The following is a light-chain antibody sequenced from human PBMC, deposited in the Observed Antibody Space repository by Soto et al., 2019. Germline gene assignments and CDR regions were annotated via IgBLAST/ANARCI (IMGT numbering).Light chain of an antibody. CDR1: QSISSN. CDR2: GAS. Sequence: EIVMTQSPATLSVSPGERATLSCRASQSISSNLAWYQQKPGQAPRLLIYGASTRATGIPATFSGSVSGTEFTLTISSLQSEAFAVYYCQQYNTWPFTFGPGTKVDIK. J-gene: IGKJ3*01. V-gene: IGKV3-15*01. CDR3: QQYNTWPFT.